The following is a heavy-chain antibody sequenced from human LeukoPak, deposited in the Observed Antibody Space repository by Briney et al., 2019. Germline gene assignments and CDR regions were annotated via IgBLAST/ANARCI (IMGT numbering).Heavy chain of an antibody. CDR3: ARHDFYSNYPHNWFDP. CDR2: FYHSGST. V-gene: IGHV4-38-2*01. Sequence: SETLSLTCAVSAYSISSGYYWGWIRQPPGKGLEWIGSFYHSGSTYYNPSLKSRVTISVDTSKNQFSLMLSSVTAADTAVYYCARHDFYSNYPHNWFDPWGQGTLVTVSS. D-gene: IGHD4-11*01. J-gene: IGHJ5*02. CDR1: AYSISSGYY.